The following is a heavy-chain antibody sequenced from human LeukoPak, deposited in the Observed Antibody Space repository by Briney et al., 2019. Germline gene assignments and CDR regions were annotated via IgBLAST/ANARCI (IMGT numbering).Heavy chain of an antibody. CDR1: GFTFSSYA. J-gene: IGHJ4*02. D-gene: IGHD5-12*01. CDR2: ISGSGGST. CDR3: ARGPSGYHNT. Sequence: GGSLRLSCAASGFTFSSYAMSWVRQAPGKGLEWVSAISGSGGSTYYADSAKGRFTISRDNSKNTLYLQMNSLRAEDTAVYCCARGPSGYHNTGGQGTLVTVSS. V-gene: IGHV3-23*01.